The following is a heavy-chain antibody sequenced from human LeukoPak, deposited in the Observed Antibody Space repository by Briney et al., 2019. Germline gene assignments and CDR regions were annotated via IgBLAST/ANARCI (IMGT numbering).Heavy chain of an antibody. J-gene: IGHJ4*02. CDR1: GFTFSSYA. V-gene: IGHV3-30-3*01. CDR3: ASSLGARPPPGY. Sequence: GGSLRLSCAASGFTFSSYAMHWVRQAPGKGLEWVAVISYDGSNKYYADSVKGRFTISRDNSKNTLYLQMNSLRAEDTAVYYCASSLGARPPPGYWGQGTLVTVSS. CDR2: ISYDGSNK. D-gene: IGHD3-16*01.